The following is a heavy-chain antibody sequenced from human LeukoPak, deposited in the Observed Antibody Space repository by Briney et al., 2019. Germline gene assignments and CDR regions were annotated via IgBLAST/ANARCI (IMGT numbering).Heavy chain of an antibody. D-gene: IGHD2-21*02. Sequence: PGGSLRLSCAASGFTLSSYGMHWVRQPPGRGLEWVALISYDGTNIKYADSVRGRFIISRDNSKSTLYLQMNSLRSEDTAVYYCAKDHMSDWYNWFGPWGQGTLVTVSS. V-gene: IGHV3-30*18. CDR1: GFTLSSYG. CDR3: AKDHMSDWYNWFGP. CDR2: ISYDGTNI. J-gene: IGHJ5*02.